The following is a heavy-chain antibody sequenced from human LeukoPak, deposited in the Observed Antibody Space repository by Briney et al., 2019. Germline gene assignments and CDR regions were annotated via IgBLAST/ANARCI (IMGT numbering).Heavy chain of an antibody. CDR2: ISYDGSNK. CDR1: GFTFSSYA. V-gene: IGHV3-30-3*01. Sequence: GGSLRLSCAASGFTFSSYAMHWVRQAPGKGLEWVAVISYDGSNKYYADSVKGRFTISRDNAKNSLYLQMNSLRAEDTAVYYCARDGDILTGYYNQRNWFDPWGQGTLVTVSS. D-gene: IGHD3-9*01. CDR3: ARDGDILTGYYNQRNWFDP. J-gene: IGHJ5*02.